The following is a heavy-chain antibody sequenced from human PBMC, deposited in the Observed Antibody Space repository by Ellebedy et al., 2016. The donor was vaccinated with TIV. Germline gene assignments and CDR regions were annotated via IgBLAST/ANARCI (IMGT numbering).Heavy chain of an antibody. D-gene: IGHD3-10*02. CDR2: INPNSGGT. J-gene: IGHJ4*02. CDR3: AMFATLGGGRTPNFDY. V-gene: IGHV1-2*02. CDR1: GYTFTDYY. Sequence: AASVKVSCKASGYTFTDYYMHWVRQAPGQGLQWMGWINPNSGGTNSAQKFQGRVTMTRDTPRDTSISTAYMELSSLTSDDTAVYYCAMFATLGGGRTPNFDYWGQGTLVTVSS.